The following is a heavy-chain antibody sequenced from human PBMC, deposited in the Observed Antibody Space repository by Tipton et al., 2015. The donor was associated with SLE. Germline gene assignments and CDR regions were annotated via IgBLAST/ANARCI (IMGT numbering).Heavy chain of an antibody. J-gene: IGHJ3*02. V-gene: IGHV3-48*01. CDR3: ATYDFWSGRGIPFDI. CDR2: ISTRIGTI. D-gene: IGHD3-3*01. CDR1: GFTFSDYS. Sequence: GSLRLSCVASGFTFSDYSFNWVRQAPGKGLEWISHISTRIGTIYYADSVKGRFTISRDNAMNSLYLQMNSLRAEDTAVYYCATYDFWSGRGIPFDIWGQGTMVTVSS.